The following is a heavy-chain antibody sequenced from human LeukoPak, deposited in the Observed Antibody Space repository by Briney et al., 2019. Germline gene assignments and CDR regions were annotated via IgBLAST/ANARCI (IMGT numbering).Heavy chain of an antibody. CDR2: FDPEDGET. J-gene: IGHJ5*02. D-gene: IGHD3-10*01. V-gene: IGHV1-24*01. CDR1: GYTLTELS. CDR3: ARMYGGSGSYYSSGFDP. Sequence: ASVKVSCKVSGYTLTELSMHWVRQAPGKGLEWMGGFDPEDGETIYAQKFQGRVTMTEDTSTDTAYMELSSLRSEDTAVYYCARMYGGSGSYYSSGFDPWGQGTLVTVSS.